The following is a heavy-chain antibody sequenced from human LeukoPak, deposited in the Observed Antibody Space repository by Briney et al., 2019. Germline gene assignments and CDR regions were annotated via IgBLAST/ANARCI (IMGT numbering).Heavy chain of an antibody. CDR1: GGSFSGYY. Sequence: ETLSLTCAVYGGSFSGYYWSWIRQPPGKGLEWIGEINHSGSTNYNPSLKSRVTISVDTSKNQFSLKLSSVTAADTAVYYCARGRGIAADLFDYWGQGTLVTVSS. V-gene: IGHV4-34*01. D-gene: IGHD6-13*01. CDR3: ARGRGIAADLFDY. J-gene: IGHJ4*02. CDR2: INHSGST.